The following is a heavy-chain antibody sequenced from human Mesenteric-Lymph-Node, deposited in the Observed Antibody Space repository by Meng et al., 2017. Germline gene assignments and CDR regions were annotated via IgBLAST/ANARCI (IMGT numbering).Heavy chain of an antibody. CDR2: IIPIFGTA. CDR1: RCTFSSYA. V-gene: IGHV1-69*13. Sequence: SSVTVSCKASRCTFSSYAISWVRQAPGQGLEWMGVIIPIFGTANYAQKLQGRVTITADESTSTAYMELSSLRSEDTTVYYGARDCSDGSCYSNPYYYYGMDVWGQGSTVTVSS. D-gene: IGHD2-15*01. CDR3: ARDCSDGSCYSNPYYYYGMDV. J-gene: IGHJ6*02.